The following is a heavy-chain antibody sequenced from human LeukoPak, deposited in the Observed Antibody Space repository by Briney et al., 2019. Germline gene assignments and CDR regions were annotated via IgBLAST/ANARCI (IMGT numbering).Heavy chain of an antibody. CDR1: GFTFSTYS. CDR2: ISSSCDYT. D-gene: IGHD2-21*02. Sequence: GGSLRLSCASSGFTFSTYSMHWVRQAPGKGLEWVSSISSSCDYTYYAESVKGGLTISRHNAENALYLQMSSLRAEDPAVYSCARADGGDIDYWGQGTLVTVSS. J-gene: IGHJ4*02. CDR3: ARADGGDIDY. V-gene: IGHV3-21*01.